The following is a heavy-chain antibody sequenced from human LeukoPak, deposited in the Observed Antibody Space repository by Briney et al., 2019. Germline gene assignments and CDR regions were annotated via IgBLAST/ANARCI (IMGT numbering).Heavy chain of an antibody. CDR1: GGSISSYY. CDR3: ATNSCGFKEARFDY. J-gene: IGHJ4*02. V-gene: IGHV4-59*01. CDR2: IHYSGST. D-gene: IGHD4-23*01. Sequence: SETLSLTCTVSGGSISSYYWTWIRQPPGKGLEWIGYIHYSGSTNYNPSLESRVTISLDTSKNQFSLKLNSVTAADTAVYYCATNSCGFKEARFDYWGQRNLVTVSS.